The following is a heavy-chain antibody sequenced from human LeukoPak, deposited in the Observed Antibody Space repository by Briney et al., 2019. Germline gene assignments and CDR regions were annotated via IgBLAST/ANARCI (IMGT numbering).Heavy chain of an antibody. CDR2: ISAYNGNT. CDR1: GYTFTSYG. D-gene: IGHD3-10*01. Sequence: ASVKVSCKASGYTFTSYGISWVRQAPGQGLEWMGWISAYNGNTNYAQKLQGRATMTTDTSTSTAYMELRSLRSDDTAVYYSARLVRGLGDWFDPWGQGTLVTVSS. J-gene: IGHJ5*02. V-gene: IGHV1-18*04. CDR3: ARLVRGLGDWFDP.